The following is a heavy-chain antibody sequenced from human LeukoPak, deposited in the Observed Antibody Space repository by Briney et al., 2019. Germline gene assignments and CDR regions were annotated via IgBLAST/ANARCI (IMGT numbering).Heavy chain of an antibody. J-gene: IGHJ4*02. V-gene: IGHV3-11*01. D-gene: IGHD2-15*01. CDR2: ISSSGSTI. CDR1: GFTFSDYY. Sequence: GGSLRLSCAASGFTFSDYYMSWIRQAPGKGLEWVSYISSSGSTIYYADSVKGRFTISRDSSKNTLFLQMNRLRPEDAAVYYCAKAPVTTCRGAFCYPFDYWGLGTLVTVSS. CDR3: AKAPVTTCRGAFCYPFDY.